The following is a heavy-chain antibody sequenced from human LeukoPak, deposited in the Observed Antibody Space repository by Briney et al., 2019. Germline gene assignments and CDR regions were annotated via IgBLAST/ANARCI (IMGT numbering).Heavy chain of an antibody. CDR2: IYYSGST. D-gene: IGHD6-13*01. Sequence: SETLSLTCTVSGGSISSYYWSWIRQPPGKGLEWIGYIYYSGSTNYNPSLKSRVTISVDTSKNQFSLKLSSVTAADTAVYYCARAPYSSSWYDYWGQGTLVTVSS. CDR1: GGSISSYY. J-gene: IGHJ4*02. CDR3: ARAPYSSSWYDY. V-gene: IGHV4-59*01.